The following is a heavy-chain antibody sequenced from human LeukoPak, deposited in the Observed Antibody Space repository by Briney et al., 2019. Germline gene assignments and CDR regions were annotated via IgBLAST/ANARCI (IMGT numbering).Heavy chain of an antibody. J-gene: IGHJ5*02. D-gene: IGHD3-22*01. CDR1: GDFISSYY. V-gene: IGHV4-59*01. Sequence: PSETLSLTCTVSGDFISSYYWSWIRRPPGKGLEWIGYIHASGSTNYNPSLKSRVTISVDTSKNQFSLKLSSVTAADTAVYYCARVGSMSRYYDSSGYYGLYSWFDPWGQGTLVTVSS. CDR2: IHASGST. CDR3: ARVGSMSRYYDSSGYYGLYSWFDP.